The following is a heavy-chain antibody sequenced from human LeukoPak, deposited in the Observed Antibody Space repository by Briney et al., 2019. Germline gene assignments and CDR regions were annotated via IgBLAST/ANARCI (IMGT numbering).Heavy chain of an antibody. J-gene: IGHJ4*02. CDR2: IWYDGSNK. CDR1: GFTFSSYG. D-gene: IGHD6-6*01. V-gene: IGHV3-33*01. CDR3: ARIGYSSSSFDY. Sequence: PGGSLRLSCAASGFTFSSYGMHWVRQAPGKGLEWVAVIWYDGSNKYYADSVKGRFTISRDNSKNTLYLQVNSLRAEDTAVYYCARIGYSSSSFDYWGQGILVTVSS.